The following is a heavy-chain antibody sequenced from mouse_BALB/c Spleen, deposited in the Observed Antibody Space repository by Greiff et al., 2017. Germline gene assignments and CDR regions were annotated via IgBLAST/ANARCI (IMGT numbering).Heavy chain of an antibody. Sequence: VKLMESGAELVKPGASVKLSCKASGYTFTSYYMYWVKQRPGQGLEWIGEINPSNGGTNFNEKFKSKATLTVDKSSSTAYMQLSSLTSEDSAVYYCTRALYYYGSSCYAMDYWGQGTSVTVSS. CDR3: TRALYYYGSSCYAMDY. CDR1: GYTFTSYY. CDR2: INPSNGGT. D-gene: IGHD1-1*01. V-gene: IGHV1S81*02. J-gene: IGHJ4*01.